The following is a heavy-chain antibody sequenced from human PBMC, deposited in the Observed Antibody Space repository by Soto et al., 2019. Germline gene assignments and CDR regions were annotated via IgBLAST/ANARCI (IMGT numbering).Heavy chain of an antibody. Sequence: MRLSCAASGFTFSSYAMSWVRQAPGKGLEWVSVIHSGGNTYYADSVKGRFTISRDISKNTLYLQMSSLRADDTAVYYCVSSIVGSAWGQGTLVTVSS. V-gene: IGHV3-23*03. D-gene: IGHD3-22*01. J-gene: IGHJ5*02. CDR3: VSSIVGSA. CDR2: IHSGGNT. CDR1: GFTFSSYA.